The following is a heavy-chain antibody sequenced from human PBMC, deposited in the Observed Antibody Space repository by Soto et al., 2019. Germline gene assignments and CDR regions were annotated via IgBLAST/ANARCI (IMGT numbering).Heavy chain of an antibody. V-gene: IGHV5-51*01. CDR2: IYPGDSDT. J-gene: IGHJ4*02. D-gene: IGHD3-9*01. Sequence: PGESLKISCKGSGYSFASYWIAWVRQMPGKGLEWMGIIYPGDSDTRYSPSFQGQVTISADKSISTAYLQWSSVKASDSAMYYCARILFWLAPLYFDSWGQGTLVTVSS. CDR3: ARILFWLAPLYFDS. CDR1: GYSFASYW.